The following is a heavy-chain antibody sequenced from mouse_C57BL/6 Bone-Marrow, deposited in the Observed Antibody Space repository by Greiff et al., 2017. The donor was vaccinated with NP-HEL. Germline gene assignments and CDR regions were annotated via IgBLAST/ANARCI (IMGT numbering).Heavy chain of an antibody. D-gene: IGHD3-2*01. CDR3: ALDSLGFAY. CDR2: ISSGGSYT. J-gene: IGHJ3*01. V-gene: IGHV5-6*01. CDR1: GFTFSSYG. Sequence: VQLQQSGGDLVKPGGSLKLSCAASGFTFSSYGMSWVRQTPDKRLEWVATISSGGSYTYYPDSVKGRFTISRDNAKNTLYLQMSSLKSEDTAMYYCALDSLGFAYWGQGTLVTVSA.